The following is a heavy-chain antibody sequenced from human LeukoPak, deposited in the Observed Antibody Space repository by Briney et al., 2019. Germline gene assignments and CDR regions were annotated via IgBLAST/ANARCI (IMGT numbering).Heavy chain of an antibody. CDR1: GFSFSTYA. CDR3: AKAPYGGNPYSWFDP. D-gene: IGHD4-23*01. J-gene: IGHJ5*02. V-gene: IGHV3-30*02. Sequence: PGGSLRLSCAASGFSFSTYAMHWVRQAPGKGLEWVALIWHDASHTFYTDSVKGRFTISRDNSKNTLYLQMNSLRAEDTAVYYCAKAPYGGNPYSWFDPWGQGTLVTVSS. CDR2: IWHDASHT.